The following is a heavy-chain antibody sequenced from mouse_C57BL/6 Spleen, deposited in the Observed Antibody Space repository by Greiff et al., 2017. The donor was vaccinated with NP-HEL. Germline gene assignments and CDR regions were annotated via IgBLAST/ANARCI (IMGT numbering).Heavy chain of an antibody. CDR1: GYAFSSSW. J-gene: IGHJ2*01. CDR2: IYPGDGDT. Sequence: QVQLQQSGPELVKPGASVKISCKASGYAFSSSWMNWVKQRPGKGLEWIGRIYPGDGDTNYNGKFKGKATLTADKSSSTAYMQLSSLTSEDSAVYFCARMDYGSSSFDYWGQGTTLTVSS. V-gene: IGHV1-82*01. D-gene: IGHD1-1*01. CDR3: ARMDYGSSSFDY.